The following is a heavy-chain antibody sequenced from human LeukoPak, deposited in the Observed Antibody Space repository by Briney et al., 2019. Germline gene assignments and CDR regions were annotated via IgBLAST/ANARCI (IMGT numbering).Heavy chain of an antibody. CDR1: GFTVSSNY. J-gene: IGHJ4*01. CDR2: IYSGGST. Sequence: GGSLRLSCAASGFTVSSNYMSWVRQAPRKGLEWVSVIYSGGSTYYADSVKGRFTISRDNSKNTLYLQMNSLRAEDTAVYYCASEDTAMDNSFDYWGQGTLVTVSS. CDR3: ASEDTAMDNSFDY. D-gene: IGHD5-18*01. V-gene: IGHV3-53*01.